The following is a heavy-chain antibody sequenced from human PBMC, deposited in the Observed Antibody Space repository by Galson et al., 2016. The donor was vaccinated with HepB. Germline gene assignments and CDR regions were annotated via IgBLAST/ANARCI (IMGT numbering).Heavy chain of an antibody. CDR3: TRAAAGRTATTTLA. V-gene: IGHV3-30-3*01. CDR1: GFDFNDSS. D-gene: IGHD4-17*01. CDR2: VSFDGHNT. J-gene: IGHJ5*02. Sequence: SLRLSCAGSGFDFNDSSIHWVRQSPGKGLEWVAGVSFDGHNTYYADSVKGRFITSRDSSKKTVYLQMDSLRSKDTAVYYCTRAAAGRTATTTLAWGQGLLVTVSS.